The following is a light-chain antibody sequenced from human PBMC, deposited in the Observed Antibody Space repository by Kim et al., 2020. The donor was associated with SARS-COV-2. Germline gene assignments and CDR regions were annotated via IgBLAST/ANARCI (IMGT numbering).Light chain of an antibody. CDR2: DVS. CDR3: CSFVGSPV. J-gene: IGLJ2*01. V-gene: IGLV2-11*01. Sequence: SPEHPVTISCTGTRCDFGGYKYVAWYQQHPGKAPKLMIYDVSKRPSGVPDRFSGSKSGNTASLTISGLQAEDEADYYFCSFVGSPVFGGGTQLTVL. CDR1: RCDFGGYKY.